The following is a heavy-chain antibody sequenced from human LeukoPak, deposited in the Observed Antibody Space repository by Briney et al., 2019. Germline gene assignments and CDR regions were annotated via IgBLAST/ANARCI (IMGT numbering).Heavy chain of an antibody. V-gene: IGHV3-30*02. CDR3: AKRGTVTSNFEY. Sequence: WGSLRLSCAASGFTFTSHGMHWVRQAPGKGLEWVAFIQNDGSYKNYADSVKGRFIISRDNSKNTLYLQMNSLRTEDTADYYCAKRGTVTSNFEYWGQGTLVTVSS. CDR2: IQNDGSYK. D-gene: IGHD4-17*01. CDR1: GFTFTSHG. J-gene: IGHJ4*02.